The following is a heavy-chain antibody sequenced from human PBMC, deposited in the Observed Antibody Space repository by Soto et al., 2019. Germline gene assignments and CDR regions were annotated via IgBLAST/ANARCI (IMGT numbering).Heavy chain of an antibody. CDR2: ISGSGGST. CDR3: AKDLARPGAYDSSSYYQLDY. D-gene: IGHD3-22*01. J-gene: IGHJ4*02. V-gene: IGHV3-23*01. CDR1: GFTFSSYA. Sequence: EVQLLESGGGLVQPGGSLRLSCAASGFTFSSYAMSWVRQAPGKGLEWVSAISGSGGSTYYADSVKGRFTISRDNSKNTLYLQMNSLRAEDTAVYYCAKDLARPGAYDSSSYYQLDYWGQGTLVTVSS.